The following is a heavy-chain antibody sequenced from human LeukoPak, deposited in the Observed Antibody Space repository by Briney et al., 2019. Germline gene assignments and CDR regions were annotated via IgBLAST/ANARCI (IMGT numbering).Heavy chain of an antibody. D-gene: IGHD6-19*01. CDR2: IYYSGST. CDR3: ARSLKISSGWFLNFDY. Sequence: TSETLSLTCTVSGGYISSSSTYYWGWIRQPPGKGLEWIGSIYYSGSTYYNPSLKSRVTISVDTSKNQFSLKVTSVSAADTAVYYCARSLKISSGWFLNFDYWGQGTLVTVSS. J-gene: IGHJ4*02. CDR1: GGYISSSSTYY. V-gene: IGHV4-39*01.